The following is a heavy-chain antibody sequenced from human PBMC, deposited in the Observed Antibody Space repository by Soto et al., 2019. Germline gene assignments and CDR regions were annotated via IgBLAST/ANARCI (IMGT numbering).Heavy chain of an antibody. CDR1: GFTFSSYS. V-gene: IGHV3-21*01. Sequence: PGGSLRLSCAASGFTFSSYSMNWVRQAPGKGLEWVSSISSGGTYIYFADSLKGRFTISRDNANNSLYLQMHSLRGEDTAVYYCARARNNYGSGSYNLDYWGQGTLVTVSS. CDR2: ISSGGTYI. J-gene: IGHJ4*02. CDR3: ARARNNYGSGSYNLDY. D-gene: IGHD3-10*01.